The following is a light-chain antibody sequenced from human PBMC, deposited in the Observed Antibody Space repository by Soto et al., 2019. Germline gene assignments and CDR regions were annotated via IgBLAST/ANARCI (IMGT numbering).Light chain of an antibody. CDR2: AAS. CDR1: QSISSY. CDR3: QQSDSNRQVYT. J-gene: IGKJ2*01. Sequence: DIQMTQSPSSLSASVGDRVTITCRASQSISSYLNWYQQKPGKAPKLLIYAASSLQSGVPSRFSGSGSGTDFTLTISSLQPEDFATYYWQQSDSNRQVYTFGQGTKLEIK. V-gene: IGKV1-39*01.